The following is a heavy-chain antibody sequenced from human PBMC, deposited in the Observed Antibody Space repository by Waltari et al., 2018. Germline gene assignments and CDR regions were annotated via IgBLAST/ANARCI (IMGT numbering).Heavy chain of an antibody. CDR3: ARDRTTMAARPGDY. V-gene: IGHV1-2*02. Sequence: QVLLVQSGAEVKKPGASVKVSCKASGYIFTNYYLHWVRHAPGQGPEWMGWVNPDTGNAKYAHNFRGRVTMTWDRSINTAFMDLSGLTSDDTAVYYCARDRTTMAARPGDYWGQGTLVTVSS. CDR1: GYIFTNYY. J-gene: IGHJ4*02. CDR2: VNPDTGNA. D-gene: IGHD6-6*01.